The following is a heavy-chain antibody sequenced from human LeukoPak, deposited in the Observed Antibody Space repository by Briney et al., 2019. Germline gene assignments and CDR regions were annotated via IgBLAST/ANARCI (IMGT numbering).Heavy chain of an antibody. CDR2: ISYDGSNK. Sequence: GGSLRLSCAASGFTFSSYGMHWVRQAPGKGLEWVPVISYDGSNKYYADSVKGRFTISRDNSKNTLYLQMNSLRAEDTAVYYCAKTTIGYCSSTSCYYSPLDYWGQGTLVTVSS. J-gene: IGHJ4*02. CDR3: AKTTIGYCSSTSCYYSPLDY. V-gene: IGHV3-30*18. CDR1: GFTFSSYG. D-gene: IGHD2-2*01.